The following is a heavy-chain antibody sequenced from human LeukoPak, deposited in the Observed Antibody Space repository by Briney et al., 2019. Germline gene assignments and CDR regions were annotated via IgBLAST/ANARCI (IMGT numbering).Heavy chain of an antibody. CDR1: GYTFTSYY. CDR2: INPSGGST. Sequence: ASVKVSCKASGYTFTSYYMHWLRQAPGQGLEWMGIINPSGGSTSYAQKFQGRVTITRDTSTSTVYMELSSLRSEDTAVYYCARDGPIAARLYYFDYWGQGTLVTVSS. D-gene: IGHD6-6*01. CDR3: ARDGPIAARLYYFDY. J-gene: IGHJ4*02. V-gene: IGHV1-46*01.